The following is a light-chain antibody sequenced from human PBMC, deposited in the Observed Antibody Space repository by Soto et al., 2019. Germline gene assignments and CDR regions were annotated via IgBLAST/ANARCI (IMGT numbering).Light chain of an antibody. V-gene: IGKV3-11*01. CDR2: DAS. J-gene: IGKJ5*01. Sequence: EIVLTQSPATLSLSPGERATLSCRASQSVSSHLAWYQQKPGQAPRLLIYDASNRATGIPARFSGSGSGTDFTLTICSLEPEDFAVYYCQQRSNWPPITFGQGTRLEIK. CDR3: QQRSNWPPIT. CDR1: QSVSSH.